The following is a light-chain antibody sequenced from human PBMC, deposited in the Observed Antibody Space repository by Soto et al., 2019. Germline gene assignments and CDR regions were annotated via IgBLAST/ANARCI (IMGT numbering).Light chain of an antibody. J-gene: IGKJ1*01. CDR2: GAS. V-gene: IGKV3-11*01. Sequence: EIVLTQSPATLSLSPGEGATLSCMASQSVSSYLAWYQQKPGQAPRLLIYGASTRATGIPARFSGSGSGTEFTLTISSLQSEDFAVYYCQQRSDWPWTFGQGTKVDIK. CDR1: QSVSSY. CDR3: QQRSDWPWT.